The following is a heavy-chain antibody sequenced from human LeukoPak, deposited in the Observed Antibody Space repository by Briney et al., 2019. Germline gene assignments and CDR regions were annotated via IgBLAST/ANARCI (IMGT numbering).Heavy chain of an antibody. V-gene: IGHV4-34*01. Sequence: SETLSLTCAVYDGSFSSYYWTWIRQPPGKGLEWIGEINHSGSTNYNPSLKSRVTISVDTSKNQFSLKLSSVTAADTAVYYCARGRGSSGYYYVKETPALYYWGQGTLVTVSS. CDR3: ARGRGSSGYYYVKETPALYY. CDR2: INHSGST. CDR1: DGSFSSYY. D-gene: IGHD3-22*01. J-gene: IGHJ4*02.